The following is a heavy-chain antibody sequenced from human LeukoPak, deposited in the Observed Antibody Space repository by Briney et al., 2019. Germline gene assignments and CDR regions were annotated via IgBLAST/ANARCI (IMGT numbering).Heavy chain of an antibody. V-gene: IGHV4-4*07. D-gene: IGHD1-1*01. CDR1: GGSIRSYY. CDR3: ARARLERYMDV. J-gene: IGHJ6*03. CDR2: IYSSGST. Sequence: PSETLSLTCTISGGSIRSYYWSWIRQPAGKGLEWIGRIYSSGSTNYNPSLKSRIAMSVDMSKNQFSLKLSSVSAADTAVYYCARARLERYMDVWGKGTTVTVSS.